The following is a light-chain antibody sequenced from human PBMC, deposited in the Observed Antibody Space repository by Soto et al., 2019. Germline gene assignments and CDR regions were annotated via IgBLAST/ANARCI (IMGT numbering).Light chain of an antibody. V-gene: IGLV2-11*01. CDR2: DVS. CDR1: SSDVGGYNY. J-gene: IGLJ2*01. Sequence: QSALTQPRSVSGSPGQSVTISCTGTSSDVGGYNYVSWYQHHPGKAPKFMIYDVSKRPSGVPDRFSGSNSGNTASLTISGLQADDEADYYCCSYTGTYTLVFGGGTKLTVL. CDR3: CSYTGTYTLV.